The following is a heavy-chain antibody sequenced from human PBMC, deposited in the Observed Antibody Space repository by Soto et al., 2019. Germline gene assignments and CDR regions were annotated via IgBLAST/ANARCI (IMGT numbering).Heavy chain of an antibody. V-gene: IGHV3-15*01. CDR3: TTARELLWFGLSEGIDV. D-gene: IGHD3-10*01. CDR1: GFTFSNAW. Sequence: GGSPRLTCAASGFTFSNAWMSWVRQAPGKGLEWVGRIKSKTDGGTTDYAAPVKGRFTISRDDSKNTLYLQMNSLKTEDTAVYYCTTARELLWFGLSEGIDVWGQGTTVTVYS. CDR2: IKSKTDGGTT. J-gene: IGHJ6*02.